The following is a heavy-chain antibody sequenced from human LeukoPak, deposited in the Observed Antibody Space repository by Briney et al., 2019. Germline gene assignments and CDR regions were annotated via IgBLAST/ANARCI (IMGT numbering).Heavy chain of an antibody. J-gene: IGHJ4*02. Sequence: GGSLRLSCAASGFTLSIYTMNWVRQAPGKGLEWVSSISSSSSYIYYADSVKGRFTISRDNAKNSLYLQKNSLRAEDTAVYYCARDSGFCSSRSCSLGYWGQGTLVTVSS. CDR2: ISSSSSYI. V-gene: IGHV3-21*01. CDR1: GFTLSIYT. D-gene: IGHD2-15*01. CDR3: ARDSGFCSSRSCSLGY.